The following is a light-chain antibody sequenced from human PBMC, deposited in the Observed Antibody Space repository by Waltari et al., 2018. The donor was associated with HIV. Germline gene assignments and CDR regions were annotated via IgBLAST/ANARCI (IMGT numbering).Light chain of an antibody. Sequence: SYELTQPPSVSVSPGQTARITCSGDALPKRYAYWYQQKSGQAPVLVIYEDSKRPSGIPERFSCSRSGTMATLTISGAQVEDEADYYCYSRDSSGNSWVFGGGTKLTVL. J-gene: IGLJ3*02. CDR2: EDS. CDR3: YSRDSSGNSWV. V-gene: IGLV3-10*01. CDR1: ALPKRY.